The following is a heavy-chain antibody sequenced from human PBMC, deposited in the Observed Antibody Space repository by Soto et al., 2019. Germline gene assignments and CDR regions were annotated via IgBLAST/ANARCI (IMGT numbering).Heavy chain of an antibody. V-gene: IGHV5-51*01. J-gene: IGHJ5*02. Sequence: PGESLKISCKGSGYSFTSYWIGCVRQMPGKGLEWMGIIYPGDSDTRYSPSFQGQVTISADKYIRTAYLKWSSLKASDTAMYYCECLHSGFDPCGQGTLVTVSS. CDR1: GYSFTSYW. CDR2: IYPGDSDT. D-gene: IGHD2-21*01. CDR3: ECLHSGFDP.